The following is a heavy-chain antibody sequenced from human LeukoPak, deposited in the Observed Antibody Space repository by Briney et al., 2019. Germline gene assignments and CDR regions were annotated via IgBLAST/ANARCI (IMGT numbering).Heavy chain of an antibody. CDR3: ARVGNLDYYGSGSTLIDY. CDR1: GLTFDDYG. J-gene: IGHJ4*02. D-gene: IGHD3-10*01. V-gene: IGHV3-20*04. Sequence: GGSLRLSCAASGLTFDDYGMSWVRQAPGKGLEWVSNIKWNGGSTGYADSVKGRFTISRDNAKNSLYLQMNSLRAENTAVYYCARVGNLDYYGSGSTLIDYWGQGTLVTVSS. CDR2: IKWNGGST.